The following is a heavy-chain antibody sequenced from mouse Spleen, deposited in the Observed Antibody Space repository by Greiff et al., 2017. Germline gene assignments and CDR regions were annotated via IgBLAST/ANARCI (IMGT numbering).Heavy chain of an antibody. J-gene: IGHJ1*01. CDR3: ARHLYGSSHWYFDV. CDR2: ISSGGSYT. CDR1: GFTFSSYA. Sequence: EVQRVESGGGLVKPGGSLKLSCAASGFTFSSYAMSWVRQTPEKRLEWVATISSGGSYTYYPDSVKGRFTISRDNAKNTLYLQMSSLRSEDTAMYYCARHLYGSSHWYFDVWGAGTTVTVSS. D-gene: IGHD1-1*01. V-gene: IGHV5-9-3*01.